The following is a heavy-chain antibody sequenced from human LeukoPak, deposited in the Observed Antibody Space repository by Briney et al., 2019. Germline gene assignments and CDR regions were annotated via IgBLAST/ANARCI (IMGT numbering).Heavy chain of an antibody. CDR3: GRDVGP. J-gene: IGHJ5*02. Sequence: ASVKVSCKASGYTFSSYGMTWVRQAPGKGLEWVSYISSSSSTIYYADSVKGRFTISRDNAKNSLYLQLNSLRAEDTAVYYCGRDVGPWGQGTLVTVSS. CDR2: ISSSSSTI. CDR1: GYTFSSYG. V-gene: IGHV3-48*01.